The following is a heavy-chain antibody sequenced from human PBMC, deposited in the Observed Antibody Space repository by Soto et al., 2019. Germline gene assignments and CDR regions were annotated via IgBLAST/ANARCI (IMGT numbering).Heavy chain of an antibody. CDR2: IYYSGST. CDR3: TRYTTSTGDFDY. V-gene: IGHV4-61*01. J-gene: IGHJ4*02. Sequence: QVQLQESGPGLVKPSETLSLTCTVSGGSVSSGSYYWSWIRQPPGKGLEWIGYIYYSGSTYYNPSLKSRVTISVDTSKNQFSLKLSSVTAADTAVYYCTRYTTSTGDFDYWGQGTLVTVSS. CDR1: GGSVSSGSYY. D-gene: IGHD6-6*01.